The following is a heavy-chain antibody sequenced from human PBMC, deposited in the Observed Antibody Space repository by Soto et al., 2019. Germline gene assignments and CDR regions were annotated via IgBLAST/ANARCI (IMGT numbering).Heavy chain of an antibody. D-gene: IGHD2-15*01. J-gene: IGHJ6*02. CDR3: ARGRFCSGSSCPRYYYYGMDV. V-gene: IGHV1-46*01. CDR2: FNPSGGST. CDR1: GYTFTNSY. Sequence: ASVNVSCKASGYTFTNSYMHWVRQAPGQGLEWMGIFNPSGGSTGYAQKFQARVTMTRDTSTSTVYMELSSLTSEDTAVYYCARGRFCSGSSCPRYYYYGMDVWAQGTTVTVSS.